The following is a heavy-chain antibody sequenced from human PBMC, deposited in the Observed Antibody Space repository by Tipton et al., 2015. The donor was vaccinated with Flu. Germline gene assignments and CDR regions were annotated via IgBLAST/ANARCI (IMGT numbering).Heavy chain of an antibody. V-gene: IGHV4-59*01. J-gene: IGHJ2*01. CDR1: GGSISSYY. Sequence: TLSLTCTGSGGSISSYYWSWIRQPPGRGLEWIGYIYYSGSTNYNPSLKSRVTISVDTSKNQFSLKLSSVTAADTAVYYCARVSSSSSWSQDWYFDLWGRGTLVTVSS. D-gene: IGHD6-13*01. CDR2: IYYSGST. CDR3: ARVSSSSSWSQDWYFDL.